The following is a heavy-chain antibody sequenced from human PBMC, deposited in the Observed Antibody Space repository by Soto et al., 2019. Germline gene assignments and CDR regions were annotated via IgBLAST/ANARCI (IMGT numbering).Heavy chain of an antibody. Sequence: PSETLSLTCTVSGGSISSGDYYWSWIRQPPGKGLEWIGYIYYSGSTYYNPSLKSRVTISVDTSKNQFSLKLSSVTAADTAVYYYARVVTIFGVVDYYYYYGMDVCGQRTTVTVSS. CDR2: IYYSGST. D-gene: IGHD3-3*01. V-gene: IGHV4-30-4*01. J-gene: IGHJ6*02. CDR3: ARVVTIFGVVDYYYYYGMDV. CDR1: GGSISSGDYY.